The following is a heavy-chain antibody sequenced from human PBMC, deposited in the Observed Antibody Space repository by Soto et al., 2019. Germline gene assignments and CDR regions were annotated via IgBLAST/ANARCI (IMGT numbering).Heavy chain of an antibody. J-gene: IGHJ6*02. D-gene: IGHD7-27*01. CDR2: IYHDGST. Sequence: QVQLQESGPGLVRPPGTLSLTCTVSGDSIMTTWWWTWVRQPPGKDLEWIGEIYHDGSTYYTTSLESRVSISVDTSMKQFSLKLKSVTVGDTAVYYCARGLGTSYGLDVWGPGTSVSVS. CDR1: GDSIMTTWW. CDR3: ARGLGTSYGLDV. V-gene: IGHV4-4*03.